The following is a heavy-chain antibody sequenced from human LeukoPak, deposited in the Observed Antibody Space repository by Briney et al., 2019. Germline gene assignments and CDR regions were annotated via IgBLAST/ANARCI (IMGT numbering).Heavy chain of an antibody. J-gene: IGHJ4*02. CDR3: ARAESIAVAGTGFDY. Sequence: SETLSLTCTVSGGSISSSSYYWGWIRQPPGKGLEWIGSIYYSGSTYYNPSLKSRVTISVDTSKNQFSLKLSSVTAADTAVYYCARAESIAVAGTGFDYWGQGTLVTVSS. CDR1: GGSISSSSYY. CDR2: IYYSGST. V-gene: IGHV4-39*07. D-gene: IGHD6-19*01.